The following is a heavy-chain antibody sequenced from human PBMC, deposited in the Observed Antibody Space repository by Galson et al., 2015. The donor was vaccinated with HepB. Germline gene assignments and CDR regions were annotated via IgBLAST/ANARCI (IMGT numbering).Heavy chain of an antibody. CDR2: ISSSSSTI. D-gene: IGHD2-15*01. CDR1: GFTFSSYS. J-gene: IGHJ4*02. V-gene: IGHV3-48*01. CDR3: ARVDCSGGICYSVY. Sequence: SLRLSGAASGFTFSSYSMNWVRQAPGKGLEWVSYISSSSSTIYYADSVKGRFTISRDNAKNSLYLQMNSLRVEDTAVYYCARVDCSGGICYSVYWGQGTLVTVSS.